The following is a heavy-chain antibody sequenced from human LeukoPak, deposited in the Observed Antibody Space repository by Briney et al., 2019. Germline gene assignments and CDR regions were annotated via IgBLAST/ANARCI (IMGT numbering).Heavy chain of an antibody. CDR2: IYYSGST. J-gene: IGHJ6*02. Sequence: PSETLSLTCAVPVGSISSYYWSWIREPPGKGLEWIGYIYYSGSTNYNPSLKSRVTISVDTSKNQFSLKLSSVTAADTAVYYCARSAPRYSSSWYAGMDVWGQGTTVTVSS. CDR3: ARSAPRYSSSWYAGMDV. D-gene: IGHD6-13*01. V-gene: IGHV4-59*01. CDR1: VGSISSYY.